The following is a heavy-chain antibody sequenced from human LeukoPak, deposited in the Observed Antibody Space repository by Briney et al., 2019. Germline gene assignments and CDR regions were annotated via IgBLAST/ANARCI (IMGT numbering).Heavy chain of an antibody. J-gene: IGHJ4*02. CDR3: AKDRNYYDSSGYYSLMDY. V-gene: IGHV3-30*02. CDR1: GFTFSSYG. CDR2: IRYDGSNK. Sequence: GGSLRLSCAASGFTFSSYGMHWVRQAPGKGLEWVAFIRYDGSNKYYADSVKGRSTISRDNSKNTLYLQMNSLRAEDTAVYYCAKDRNYYDSSGYYSLMDYWGQGTLVTVSS. D-gene: IGHD3-22*01.